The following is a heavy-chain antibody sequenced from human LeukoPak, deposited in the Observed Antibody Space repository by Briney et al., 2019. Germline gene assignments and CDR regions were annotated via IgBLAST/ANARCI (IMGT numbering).Heavy chain of an antibody. J-gene: IGHJ3*02. D-gene: IGHD3-10*01. CDR2: ISGSGGRT. CDR3: AKVRPRLALAFDI. CDR1: GFTFSSYA. Sequence: GGSLRLSCAASGFTFSSYAMTWVRQPPGKGLEWVSTISGSGGRTYYADSVKGRFTISRDDSKNTLYLQMNSLRAEDTAVYYFAKVRPRLALAFDIGGQGQGVTVSS. V-gene: IGHV3-23*01.